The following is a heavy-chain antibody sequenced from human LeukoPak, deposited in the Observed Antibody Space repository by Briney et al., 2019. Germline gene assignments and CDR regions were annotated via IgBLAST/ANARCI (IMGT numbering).Heavy chain of an antibody. Sequence: ASVKVSCKASGYTFTNYYLHWVRQAPGQGLEWMGMINPSDSTTMYAQKFQGRLTMTRDTSTSTVYMELSSLRSDDTAVYYCARDPRSYYGSTLTYYYMDVWGKGTTVTVSS. CDR2: INPSDSTT. J-gene: IGHJ6*03. CDR1: GYTFTNYY. D-gene: IGHD3-10*01. CDR3: ARDPRSYYGSTLTYYYMDV. V-gene: IGHV1-46*01.